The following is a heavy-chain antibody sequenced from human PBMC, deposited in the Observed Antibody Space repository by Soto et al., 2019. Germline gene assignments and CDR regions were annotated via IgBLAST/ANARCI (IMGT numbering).Heavy chain of an antibody. J-gene: IGHJ4*02. Sequence: ASVKVSCKASGYTFTNYYVQWVRQAPGQGLEWMGVIHPDGGHTTYSQKFQERVTMTRDTFTSTIYTELSTLRSEDTAVYYCARGDNDHWGQGTLVTVSS. CDR2: IHPDGGHT. V-gene: IGHV1-46*01. CDR1: GYTFTNYY. CDR3: ARGDNDH.